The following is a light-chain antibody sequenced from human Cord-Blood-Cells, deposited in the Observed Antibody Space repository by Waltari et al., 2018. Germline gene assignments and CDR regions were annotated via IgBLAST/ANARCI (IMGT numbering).Light chain of an antibody. Sequence: EIVLTQSPGTLSLSPGERATLSCRASQSVSSSYLAWYQQKPAQAPRLLIYGASSRATGIPDRFSGSGSYTDFTLTISRLEPEDFAVYYCQQYASSPITFGQGTRLEI. CDR1: QSVSSSY. CDR2: GAS. CDR3: QQYASSPIT. J-gene: IGKJ5*01. V-gene: IGKV3-20*01.